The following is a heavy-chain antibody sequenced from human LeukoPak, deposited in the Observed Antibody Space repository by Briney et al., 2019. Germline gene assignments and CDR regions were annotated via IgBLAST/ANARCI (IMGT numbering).Heavy chain of an antibody. D-gene: IGHD3-9*01. CDR3: ADTEVTGQNFGH. CDR2: ISGSGGNT. CDR1: GFTFSSHA. Sequence: GGSLRLSCAASGFTFSSHAMSWVRQAPGKGPEWVSAISGSGGNTYYADSAKRRFTISRDNSKNTLYLQMNSLRAEDTAVYYCADTEVTGQNFGHWGQGTLVTVSS. J-gene: IGHJ4*02. V-gene: IGHV3-23*01.